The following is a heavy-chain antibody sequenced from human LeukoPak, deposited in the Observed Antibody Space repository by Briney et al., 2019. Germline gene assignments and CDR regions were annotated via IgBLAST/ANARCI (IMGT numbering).Heavy chain of an antibody. CDR2: IYYSGST. CDR3: ARRDDYTRWFDP. D-gene: IGHD4-11*01. V-gene: IGHV4-59*08. Sequence: KPSETLSLTCTVSGDSINKYFWSWIRQPPGKGLEWIGFIYYSGSTYYNPSLKSRVTISVDRSKNQFPLKLTSMTAADTAVYYCARRDDYTRWFDPWGQGALVTVSS. CDR1: GDSINKYF. J-gene: IGHJ5*02.